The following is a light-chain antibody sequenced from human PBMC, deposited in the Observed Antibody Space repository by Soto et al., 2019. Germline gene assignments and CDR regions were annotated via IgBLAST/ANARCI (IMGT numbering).Light chain of an antibody. CDR1: QVVKNF. CDR2: SAS. CDR3: LQHNSHPWT. J-gene: IGKJ1*01. V-gene: IGKV1-17*03. Sequence: DVQMTQSPSAVSASVGDRVIITCRASQVVKNFLSWFQQKPGEVPKRLIYSASTLQDGVPSRFSGSGSGTEFTLVIGSLQPEDFATYYCLQHNSHPWTFGQGTKV.